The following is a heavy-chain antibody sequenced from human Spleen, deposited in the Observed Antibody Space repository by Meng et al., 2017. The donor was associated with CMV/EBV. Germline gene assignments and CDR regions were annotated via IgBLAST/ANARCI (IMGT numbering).Heavy chain of an antibody. CDR3: VRSSAWVRTGFDP. D-gene: IGHD6-19*01. CDR1: GGSISTSGYY. Sequence: PVQESGPGLVSPSEACSLTCSVSGGSISTSGYYWGWIRQPPGKGLEWIGSIGHSGFTYYTPSLKSRVTVSIDTSRNQFSLWLTSVTAADTAVYYCVRSSAWVRTGFDPWGQGTLVTVSS. CDR2: IGHSGFT. J-gene: IGHJ5*02. V-gene: IGHV4-39*01.